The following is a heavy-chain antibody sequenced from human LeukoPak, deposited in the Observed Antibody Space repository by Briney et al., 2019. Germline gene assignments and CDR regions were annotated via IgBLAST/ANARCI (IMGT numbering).Heavy chain of an antibody. CDR2: ISYDGSNK. Sequence: GRSLRLSCAASGFTFSSYAIHWVRQAPGKGLEWVALISYDGSNKYYAESVKGRFTISGDNSKNTLYLQMNSLRAEDTAVYYCAELSITMIGGVWGKGTTVTISS. J-gene: IGHJ6*04. V-gene: IGHV3-30*18. CDR1: GFTFSSYA. D-gene: IGHD3-10*02. CDR3: AELSITMIGGV.